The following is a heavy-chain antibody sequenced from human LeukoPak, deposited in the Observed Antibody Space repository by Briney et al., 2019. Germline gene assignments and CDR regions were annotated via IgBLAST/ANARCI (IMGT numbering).Heavy chain of an antibody. J-gene: IGHJ4*02. CDR3: ARDSGPTHSWPFDY. V-gene: IGHV1-2*02. CDR1: GYTFTGYY. Sequence: ASVTVSFKASGYTFTGYYMHWVRQAPGQGLEWMGWINPNSGGTNYAQKFQGRVTITRDTSISTAYMELSRLRSDDTAVYYCARDSGPTHSWPFDYWGQGTLVTVSS. CDR2: INPNSGGT. D-gene: IGHD2-15*01.